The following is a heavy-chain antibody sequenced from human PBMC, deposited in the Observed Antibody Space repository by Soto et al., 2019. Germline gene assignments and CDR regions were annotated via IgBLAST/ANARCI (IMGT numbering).Heavy chain of an antibody. V-gene: IGHV4-39*01. CDR3: ARTTVTTLEY. CDR2: IYYSGST. D-gene: IGHD4-17*01. Sequence: SETLSLTCTVSGGSISSSSYYWGWIRQPPGKGLEWIGSIYYSGSTYYNPSLKSRVTISVDTSKNQFSLKLSSVTAADTAVYYCARTTVTTLEYWGQGTLVTVSS. CDR1: GGSISSSSYY. J-gene: IGHJ4*02.